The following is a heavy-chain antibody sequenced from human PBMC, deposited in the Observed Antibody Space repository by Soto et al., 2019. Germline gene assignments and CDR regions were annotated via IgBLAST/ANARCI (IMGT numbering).Heavy chain of an antibody. V-gene: IGHV1-18*04. D-gene: IGHD3-16*01. Sequence: ASVNVSCKASCYTFTSYGISWVRQAPGQGLEWMGWISAYNGDTNSAQSLQGRVTMTTDTSTRTAYMELRSLRSDDTAVYYCARRDWESNYVFDIWGQGKMVTVSS. CDR2: ISAYNGDT. J-gene: IGHJ3*02. CDR3: ARRDWESNYVFDI. CDR1: CYTFTSYG.